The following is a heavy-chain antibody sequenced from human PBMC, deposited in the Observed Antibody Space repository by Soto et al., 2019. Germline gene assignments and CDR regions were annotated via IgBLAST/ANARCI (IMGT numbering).Heavy chain of an antibody. V-gene: IGHV4-61*01. J-gene: IGHJ4*02. Sequence: SETLSLTCTVSGGSVSSGNYYWSRIRQPPGKGLEWIGYLYYSGRLNYNPSLRSRVTISPDTSKNQFSLKLSSVTAADTAVYYCARDPGYDSSGYFVDYWGQGIMVTVSS. CDR1: GGSVSSGNYY. CDR3: ARDPGYDSSGYFVDY. CDR2: LYYSGRL. D-gene: IGHD3-22*01.